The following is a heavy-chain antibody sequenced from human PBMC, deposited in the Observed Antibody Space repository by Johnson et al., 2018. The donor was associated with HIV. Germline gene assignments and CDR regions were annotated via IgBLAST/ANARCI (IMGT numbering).Heavy chain of an antibody. J-gene: IGHJ3*02. CDR2: IPYDGSNK. D-gene: IGHD3/OR15-3a*01. CDR1: GFTFSSYG. CDR3: AKGFFELDDAFDI. Sequence: VQLVESGGGVVQPGRSLRLSCAASGFTFSSYGMHWVRQAPGKGLEWVAVIPYDGSNKYYADSVKGRFTISSANSKNTLYLQMNSLRAEDTAVYYCAKGFFELDDAFDIWGQGTMVTVSS. V-gene: IGHV3-30*18.